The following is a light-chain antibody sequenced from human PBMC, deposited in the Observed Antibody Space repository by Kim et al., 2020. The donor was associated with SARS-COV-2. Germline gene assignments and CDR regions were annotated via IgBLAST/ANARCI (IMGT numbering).Light chain of an antibody. V-gene: IGKV3-11*01. CDR2: DAS. Sequence: LSPGESATHSYRASQNVISLLGWYQQKPGQAPRLLIHDASYRAAAVPARFSGSGSGTDFTLTISSLEPEDFATYYCLQCSRWPATFGQGTKVDIK. J-gene: IGKJ1*01. CDR3: LQCSRWPAT. CDR1: QNVISL.